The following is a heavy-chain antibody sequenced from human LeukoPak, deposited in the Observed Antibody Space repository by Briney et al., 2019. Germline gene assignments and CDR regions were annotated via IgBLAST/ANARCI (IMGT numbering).Heavy chain of an antibody. CDR3: ARLVSGYSYGHDAFDI. CDR2: ISSSGSTI. J-gene: IGHJ3*02. CDR1: GFTFSSYE. V-gene: IGHV3-48*03. D-gene: IGHD5-18*01. Sequence: PGGSLRLSCAASGFTFSSYEMNWVRQAPGKGLEWVSYISSSGSTIYYADSVKGRFTISRDNAKSSLYLQMNSLRAEDTAVYYCARLVSGYSYGHDAFDIWGQGTMVTVSS.